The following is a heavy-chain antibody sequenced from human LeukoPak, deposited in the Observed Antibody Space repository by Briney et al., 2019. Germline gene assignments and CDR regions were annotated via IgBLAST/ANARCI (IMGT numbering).Heavy chain of an antibody. J-gene: IGHJ4*02. CDR1: GGSISSYY. D-gene: IGHD3-22*01. CDR3: ARSSRYYDSSGHGFDY. V-gene: IGHV4-59*01. Sequence: SETLSLTCTVSGGSISSYYWSWIRQPAGKGLEWIGYIYYSGSTNYNPSLKSRVTISVDTSKNQFSLKLSSVTAADTAVYYCARSSRYYDSSGHGFDYWGQGTLVTVSS. CDR2: IYYSGST.